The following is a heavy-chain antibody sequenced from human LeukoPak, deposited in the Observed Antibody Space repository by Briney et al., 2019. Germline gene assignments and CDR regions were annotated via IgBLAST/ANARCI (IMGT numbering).Heavy chain of an antibody. CDR1: GFTFSSSW. D-gene: IGHD1-14*01. J-gene: IGHJ4*02. Sequence: PGGSLRLSCAASGFTFSSSWSHWVRQPPGEGPVWVSRINGDGSTINYADSVKGRFTISRDNAKNTMYLQMNSLRPEDTAVYYCARAGNFRFDYWGQGTLVTVSS. CDR3: ARAGNFRFDY. CDR2: INGDGSTI. V-gene: IGHV3-74*01.